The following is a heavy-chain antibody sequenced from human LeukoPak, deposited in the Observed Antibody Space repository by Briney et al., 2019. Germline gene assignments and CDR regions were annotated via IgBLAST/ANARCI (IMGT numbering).Heavy chain of an antibody. Sequence: PGGSLRLSCAASGFTFSSYEMNWVRQAPGKGLEWVSYISSSGSTMYYADSVKGRFTISRDNAKSSLYLQMNSLRAEDTAVYYCARGAPPPLSLLWFGELTSKPFDYWGQGTLVTVSS. J-gene: IGHJ4*02. CDR3: ARGAPPPLSLLWFGELTSKPFDY. CDR1: GFTFSSYE. CDR2: ISSSGSTM. V-gene: IGHV3-48*03. D-gene: IGHD3-10*01.